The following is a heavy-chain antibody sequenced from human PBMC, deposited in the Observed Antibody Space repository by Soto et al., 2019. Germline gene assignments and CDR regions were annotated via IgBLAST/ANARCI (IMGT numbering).Heavy chain of an antibody. Sequence: ASVKVSCKASGYTFTSYGISWVRQAPGQGLEWMGWISAYNGNTNYAQKLQGRVTMTTDTSTSTAYMELRSLRSDDTAVYYCARSPTPPNLTGYYGVDPWGQGTLVTVSS. CDR3: ARSPTPPNLTGYYGVDP. CDR1: GYTFTSYG. D-gene: IGHD3-9*01. V-gene: IGHV1-18*01. J-gene: IGHJ5*02. CDR2: ISAYNGNT.